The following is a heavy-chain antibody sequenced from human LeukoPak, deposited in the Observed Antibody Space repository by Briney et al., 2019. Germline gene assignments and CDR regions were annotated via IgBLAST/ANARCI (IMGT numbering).Heavy chain of an antibody. Sequence: ASVKVSCKASGGTFSSYAISWVRQAPGQGLEWMGGIIPIFGTANYAQKFQGRVTMTTDTSTSTAYMELRSLRSDDTAVYYCARALFYYGSGRSWFDPWGQGTLVTVSS. D-gene: IGHD3-10*01. CDR3: ARALFYYGSGRSWFDP. CDR2: IIPIFGTA. J-gene: IGHJ5*02. V-gene: IGHV1-69*05. CDR1: GGTFSSYA.